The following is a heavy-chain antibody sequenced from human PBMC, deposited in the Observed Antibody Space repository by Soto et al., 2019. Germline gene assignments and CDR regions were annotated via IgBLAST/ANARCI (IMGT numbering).Heavy chain of an antibody. D-gene: IGHD3-22*01. CDR1: GFTFSSYA. V-gene: IGHV3-23*01. CDR3: AKDQGYYYDSSGYYYRVGNWDY. CDR2: ISGSGGST. J-gene: IGHJ4*02. Sequence: GGSLRLSCAASGFTFSSYAMSWVRQAPGKGLEWVSAISGSGGSTYYADSVKGRFTISRDNSKNTLYLQMNSLRAEDTAVYYYAKDQGYYYDSSGYYYRVGNWDYWGQGTLVTVSS.